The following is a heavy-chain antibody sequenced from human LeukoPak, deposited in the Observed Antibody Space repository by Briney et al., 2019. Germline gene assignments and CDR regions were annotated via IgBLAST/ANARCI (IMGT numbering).Heavy chain of an antibody. Sequence: GGSLRLSCAASGFTFSSYAMSWVRQAPGEGLEWVSAISGSVGSTYYADSVKGRFTISRDNSKNTLYLQMNSLRAEDTAVYYCAKGGLPGYCSGGSCSYGYAFDIWGQGTMVTVSS. CDR2: ISGSVGST. CDR3: AKGGLPGYCSGGSCSYGYAFDI. V-gene: IGHV3-23*01. D-gene: IGHD2-15*01. CDR1: GFTFSSYA. J-gene: IGHJ3*02.